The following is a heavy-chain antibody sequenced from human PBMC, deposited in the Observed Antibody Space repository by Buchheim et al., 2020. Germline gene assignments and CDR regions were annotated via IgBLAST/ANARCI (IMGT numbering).Heavy chain of an antibody. CDR3: ARLRPRTARNPYFDY. D-gene: IGHD6-6*01. Sequence: EVQVVESGGGLVQPGGSLRLSCAASGFTYSNYWMSWVRQAPGKGLEWVANIKQDGSEKYYVDSVKGRFTISRDNAKNSLSLHMNSLRAEETAVYYCARLRPRTARNPYFDYWGQGTL. CDR1: GFTYSNYW. CDR2: IKQDGSEK. J-gene: IGHJ4*02. V-gene: IGHV3-7*01.